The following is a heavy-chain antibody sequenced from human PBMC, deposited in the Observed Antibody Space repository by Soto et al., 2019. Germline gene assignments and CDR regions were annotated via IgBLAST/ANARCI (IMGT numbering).Heavy chain of an antibody. CDR1: GFTFSSHA. D-gene: IGHD1-26*01. CDR3: APESGSYYGYFEY. V-gene: IGHV3-23*01. Sequence: SLRLSCAASGFTFSSHAMSWVRQAPGKGLEWVSAISGSTDSTYYADSVKGRFTISRDNSKNTLYLQMNSLRAEDTAVYYCAPESGSYYGYFEYWGQGILVTVSS. J-gene: IGHJ4*02. CDR2: ISGSTDST.